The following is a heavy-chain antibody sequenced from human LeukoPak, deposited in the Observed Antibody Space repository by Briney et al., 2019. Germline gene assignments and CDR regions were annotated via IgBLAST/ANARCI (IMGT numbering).Heavy chain of an antibody. CDR3: AKDLLGSSGWYDAFDI. Sequence: GGSLRLSCAASEFSVGSNYMTWVRQAPGKGLEWVAFISYDGNKKDYADSVKGRFTISRDNSENTLYLQMNSLRAEDTAVYYCAKDLLGSSGWYDAFDIWGQGTMVTVSS. V-gene: IGHV3-30*18. D-gene: IGHD6-19*01. CDR1: EFSVGSNY. CDR2: ISYDGNKK. J-gene: IGHJ3*02.